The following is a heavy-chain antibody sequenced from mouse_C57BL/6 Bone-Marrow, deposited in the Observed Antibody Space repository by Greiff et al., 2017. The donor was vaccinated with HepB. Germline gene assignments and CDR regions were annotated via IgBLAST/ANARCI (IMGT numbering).Heavy chain of an antibody. CDR2: IYPSDGST. CDR1: GYTFTSYD. CDR3: AHIYDYGSSDVGYWYFDV. D-gene: IGHD1-1*01. Sequence: VQLQQSGPELVKPGASVTLSCKASGYTFTSYDINWVKQRPGQGLEWIGWIYPSDGSTKYNEKFKGMATLTVDTSSGTAYMELHSLTCKSSAVYFCAHIYDYGSSDVGYWYFDVWGTGTTVTVSS. J-gene: IGHJ1*03. V-gene: IGHV1-85*01.